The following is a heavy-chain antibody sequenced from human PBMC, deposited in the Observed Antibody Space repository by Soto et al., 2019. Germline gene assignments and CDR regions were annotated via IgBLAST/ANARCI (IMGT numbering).Heavy chain of an antibody. CDR2: IYYSGST. Sequence: SETLSLTCTVSGGSISSYYWSWIRQPPGKGLEWIGYIYYSGSTNYNPSLKSRVTISVDTSKNQFSLKLSSVTAADTAVYYCARDATLGYSVIWGQGTMVTVSS. CDR3: ARDATLGYSVI. D-gene: IGHD6-13*01. V-gene: IGHV4-59*01. J-gene: IGHJ3*02. CDR1: GGSISSYY.